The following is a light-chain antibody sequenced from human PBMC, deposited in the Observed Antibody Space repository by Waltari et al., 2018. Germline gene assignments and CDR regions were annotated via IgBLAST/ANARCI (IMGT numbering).Light chain of an antibody. CDR3: ATWDDSLTAWV. Sequence: QSVLPQPPSPSGTPGQRVTISRSGSSSNIGPYYVSWYHQLPGTAPKLLIYRNNQRPSGVPDRFSGSKSGTSASLAISGLRSEDEADYYCATWDDSLTAWVFGGGTKLTVL. J-gene: IGLJ3*02. V-gene: IGLV1-47*01. CDR2: RNN. CDR1: SSNIGPYY.